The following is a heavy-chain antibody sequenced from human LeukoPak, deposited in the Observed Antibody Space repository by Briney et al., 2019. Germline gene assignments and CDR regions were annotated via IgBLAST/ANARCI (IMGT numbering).Heavy chain of an antibody. V-gene: IGHV3-48*03. CDR2: ISSSAISI. J-gene: IGHJ6*03. CDR3: ARASYCSSTTTCPYYYYMDV. D-gene: IGHD2/OR15-2a*01. CDR1: GFTFSSYE. Sequence: PGGSLRLSCAASGFTFSSYEMNWVRQAPGKGLEWVSYISSSAISIYYADSVKGRFTISRDNAKNSLYLQMNSLRAEDTAVHYCARASYCSSTTTCPYYYYMDVWGKGATVTVSS.